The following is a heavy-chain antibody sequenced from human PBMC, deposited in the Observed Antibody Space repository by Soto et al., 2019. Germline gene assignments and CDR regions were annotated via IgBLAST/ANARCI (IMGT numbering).Heavy chain of an antibody. D-gene: IGHD1-26*01. CDR1: GAALSSGGYF. CDR3: TSEQSVDYYFVP. J-gene: IGHJ5*02. Sequence: QTLSLTSTVSGAALSSGGYFYTWVRQPPGKGLEWLGYIYYSGGTNYNPSLKSRVTISLDKSKSQFSLRRISVTAADTAVYYCTSEQSVDYYFVPWGQGTLVTV. V-gene: IGHV4-61*08. CDR2: IYYSGGT.